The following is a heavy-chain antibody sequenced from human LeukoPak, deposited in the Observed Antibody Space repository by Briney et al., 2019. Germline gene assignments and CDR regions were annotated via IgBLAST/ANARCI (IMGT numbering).Heavy chain of an antibody. J-gene: IGHJ4*02. D-gene: IGHD3-16*02. CDR2: IYSSGSA. Sequence: SETLSLTXTVSGASISTYYWSWIRQPAGKGLEWIGRIYSSGSANYNPSLKSRITMSVDTSKNQFSLKVSSVTAADTAVYYCARGGSLVSYWGQGTLVTVSS. V-gene: IGHV4-4*07. CDR3: ARGGSLVSY. CDR1: GASISTYY.